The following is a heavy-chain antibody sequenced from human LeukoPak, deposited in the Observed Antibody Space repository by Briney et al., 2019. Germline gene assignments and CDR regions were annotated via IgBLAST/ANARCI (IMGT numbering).Heavy chain of an antibody. V-gene: IGHV4-34*01. Sequence: SETLSLTCAVYGEALNSYYWSWVRQPPGEGLEWIGEIYESGTTEYNPSLKSRVTISMVPSKQQFSLSLSSVTAADTAVYYCARGAWATRLGSWGLGTPVIVSS. CDR1: GEALNSYY. D-gene: IGHD2-15*01. CDR3: ARGAWATRLGS. CDR2: IYESGTT. J-gene: IGHJ4*02.